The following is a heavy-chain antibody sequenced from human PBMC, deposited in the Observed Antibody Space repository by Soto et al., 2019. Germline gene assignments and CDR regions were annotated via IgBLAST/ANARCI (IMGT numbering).Heavy chain of an antibody. D-gene: IGHD5-12*01. CDR2: IYNSGST. Sequence: SETLSLTCTFSGFSISSYYWILLRQPPGKGLEWIGYIYNSGSTNYNPSLKSRVAISVDTSENQFSLNVTSVTAADTAVYYCATGGYGAYYYYYYMDVWGKGTTVTVSS. CDR1: GFSISSYY. CDR3: ATGGYGAYYYYYYMDV. J-gene: IGHJ6*03. V-gene: IGHV4-59*01.